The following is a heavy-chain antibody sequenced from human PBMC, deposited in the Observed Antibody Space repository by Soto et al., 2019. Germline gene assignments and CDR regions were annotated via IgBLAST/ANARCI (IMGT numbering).Heavy chain of an antibody. CDR1: GGSISSGGYY. Sequence: LSLTFTVSGGSISSGGYYWSWIRQQPGKGLEWIGYIYYSGSTYYNPSLKSRVTISVDTSKNQFSLKLSSVTAADTAVYYCARAHSWIQLWTYFDYWGQGTLVTVSS. CDR2: IYYSGST. D-gene: IGHD5-18*01. CDR3: ARAHSWIQLWTYFDY. J-gene: IGHJ4*02. V-gene: IGHV4-31*03.